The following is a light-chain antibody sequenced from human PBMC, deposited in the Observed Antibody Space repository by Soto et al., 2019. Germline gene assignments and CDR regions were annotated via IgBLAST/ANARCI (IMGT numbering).Light chain of an antibody. CDR2: LNSDGSH. CDR1: SGHSSYA. Sequence: QPVLTQSPSASASLGASVKLTCTLSSGHSSYAIAWHQQQPEKGPRYLMKLNSDGSHSKGDGIPDRFSGSSSGAERYLTISRLQSEDAADYYCQTWATGIVVFGGGTKLTVL. J-gene: IGLJ2*01. V-gene: IGLV4-69*01. CDR3: QTWATGIVV.